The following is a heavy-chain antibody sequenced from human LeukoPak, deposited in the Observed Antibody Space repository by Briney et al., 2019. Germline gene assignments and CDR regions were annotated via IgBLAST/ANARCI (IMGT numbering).Heavy chain of an antibody. CDR2: IYYSGST. CDR1: GGSISRYY. J-gene: IGHJ5*02. Sequence: PSETLSLTCTVSGGSISRYYWSWIRQPPGKGLEWIGYIYYSGSTNYNPSLKSRVTISVDTSKNQFPLKLSSVTAADTAVYYCARVYTAKNCWFDPWGQGTLVTVSS. V-gene: IGHV4-59*01. CDR3: ARVYTAKNCWFDP. D-gene: IGHD3-16*01.